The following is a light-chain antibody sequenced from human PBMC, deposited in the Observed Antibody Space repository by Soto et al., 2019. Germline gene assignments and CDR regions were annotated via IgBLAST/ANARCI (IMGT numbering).Light chain of an antibody. CDR1: QGIRSY. Sequence: DIQLTQSPSFLSASVGDRVTITCRASQGIRSYLAWYQQKPGKAPKVLIYAASTLQSGVPSRFSGSGSGTEFTLTISSLQPEDSATYYCQKLDSYPLTFGGGTKVEI. J-gene: IGKJ4*01. V-gene: IGKV1-9*01. CDR2: AAS. CDR3: QKLDSYPLT.